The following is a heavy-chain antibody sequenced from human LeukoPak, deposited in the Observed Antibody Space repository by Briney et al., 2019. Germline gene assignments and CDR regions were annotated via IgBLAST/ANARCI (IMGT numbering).Heavy chain of an antibody. CDR3: ARQTAGMSYFDY. D-gene: IGHD1-1*01. CDR1: GYTFTNYW. J-gene: IGHJ4*02. Sequence: HGESLKISCKGSGYTFTNYWIGWVRQMPGKGLEWMGIIYPGDSDTRYSPSLQGQVTISADKSITTAYLQWSTLKASDTAIYYCARQTAGMSYFDYWGQGTPVTVSS. CDR2: IYPGDSDT. V-gene: IGHV5-51*01.